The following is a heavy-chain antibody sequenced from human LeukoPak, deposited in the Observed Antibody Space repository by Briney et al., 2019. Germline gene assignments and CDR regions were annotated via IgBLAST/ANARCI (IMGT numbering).Heavy chain of an antibody. V-gene: IGHV4-38-2*01. CDR2: IYHGGTT. CDR1: GYSINSGYY. J-gene: IGHJ3*02. Sequence: SETLSLTCDVSGYSINSGYYWGWIRQPPGQGLEWIASIYHGGTTFHNPSLKSRVTISVDTSNNQFSLRLTSVTAADTAVYFCARAYCSSTCYADAFNIWGQGTRVTVSS. CDR3: ARAYCSSTCYADAFNI. D-gene: IGHD2-2*01.